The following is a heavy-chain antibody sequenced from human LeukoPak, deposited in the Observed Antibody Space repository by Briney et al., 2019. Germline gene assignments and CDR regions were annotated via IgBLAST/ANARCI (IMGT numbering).Heavy chain of an antibody. CDR2: IYHRGTT. J-gene: IGHJ4*02. D-gene: IGHD3-22*01. Sequence: SETLSLTCTVSGGSIGIDDYYWTWIRQPPGKGLEWIGYIYHRGTTYYNPSLKSRVTISVDTSKNQFSLKLSSVTAADTAVYYCAVYDSSGYSPNWGQGTLVTVSS. CDR3: AVYDSSGYSPN. CDR1: GGSIGIDDYY. V-gene: IGHV4-30-2*05.